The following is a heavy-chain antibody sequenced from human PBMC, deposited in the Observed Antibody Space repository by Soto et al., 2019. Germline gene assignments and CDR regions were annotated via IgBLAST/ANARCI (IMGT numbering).Heavy chain of an antibody. Sequence: QLQLQESGPGQVKPSETLSLTCTVSGGSISSGSYYWVWNRQSPGKGLEWIGSMPYSGSTYYSPSLKSRVTMSVDTSKNQLSLKLSSVTAADTSVYYCARRRGGMHGAVYYYYDVDVWGQGTTVTVSS. CDR3: ARRRGGMHGAVYYYYDVDV. D-gene: IGHD6-19*01. V-gene: IGHV4-39*01. CDR1: GGSISSGSYY. CDR2: MPYSGST. J-gene: IGHJ6*02.